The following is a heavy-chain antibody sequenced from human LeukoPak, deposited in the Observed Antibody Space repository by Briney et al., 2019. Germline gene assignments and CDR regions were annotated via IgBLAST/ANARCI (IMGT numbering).Heavy chain of an antibody. CDR2: IIPIFGTA. CDR3: AKDNGGDYYDSSGYYNA. J-gene: IGHJ5*02. Sequence: SVKVSCKASGGTFSSYAISWVRQAPGQGLEWMGGIIPIFGTANYAQKFQGRVTITADESTSTAYMELSSLRSEDTALYYCAKDNGGDYYDSSGYYNAWGQGTLVTVSS. V-gene: IGHV1-69*13. D-gene: IGHD3-22*01. CDR1: GGTFSSYA.